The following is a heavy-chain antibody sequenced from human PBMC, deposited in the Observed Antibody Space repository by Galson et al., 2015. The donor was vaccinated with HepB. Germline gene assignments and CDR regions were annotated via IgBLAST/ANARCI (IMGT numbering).Heavy chain of an antibody. J-gene: IGHJ5*02. CDR3: ARGLEDGRYFFRGWQSRNNYFDP. D-gene: IGHD3-9*01. V-gene: IGHV3-7*02. CDR2: INHDGSQK. Sequence: SLRLSCAASGFNFKNYSMNWVRQTPGKGLEWVANINHDGSQKYYVDSVKGRFTISRDNVRNSLDLQMNSLRGEDTAVYFCARGLEDGRYFFRGWQSRNNYFDPWGQGTLVTVSS. CDR1: GFNFKNYS.